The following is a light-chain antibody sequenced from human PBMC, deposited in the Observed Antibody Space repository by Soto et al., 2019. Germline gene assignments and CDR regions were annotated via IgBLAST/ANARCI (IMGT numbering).Light chain of an antibody. Sequence: EIILTQSPATLYVSPGERATLSCRASQSLTSTLACYQQRPGQAPRLLIYDTSTRATDIPARFSGSGSGTEFTLTIESLHFEDFAVYYCHHYNPSPRMHPFG. J-gene: IGKJ3*01. CDR1: QSLTST. V-gene: IGKV3-15*01. CDR2: DTS. CDR3: HHYNPSPRMHP.